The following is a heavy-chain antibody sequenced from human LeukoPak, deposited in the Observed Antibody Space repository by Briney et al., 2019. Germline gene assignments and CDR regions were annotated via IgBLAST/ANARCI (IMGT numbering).Heavy chain of an antibody. CDR2: IRSKAYGGTT. CDR1: GFTFGDYA. CDR3: TRVGVWFGSRLREYNWFDP. V-gene: IGHV3-49*03. J-gene: IGHJ5*02. Sequence: GGSLRLSCTASGFTFGDYAMSWFRQAPGKGLEWVGFIRSKAYGGTTEYAASVKGRFTISRDDTKSIAYLQMNSLKTEDTAVYYCTRVGVWFGSRLREYNWFDPWGQGTLVTVSS. D-gene: IGHD3-10*01.